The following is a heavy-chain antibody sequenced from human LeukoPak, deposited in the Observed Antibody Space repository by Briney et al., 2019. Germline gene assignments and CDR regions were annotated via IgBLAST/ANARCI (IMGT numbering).Heavy chain of an antibody. CDR1: GGSISSSTYY. D-gene: IGHD3-22*01. Sequence: PSETLPLTCTVSGGSISSSTYYWGWIRQPPGKGLEWIGSIYYGGSTYCNPSLKSRINISVDTSKNQFSLKLSSVTAADTAVYYCGGDYLDNSGHYYFDYWGQGTLVTVSS. CDR3: GGDYLDNSGHYYFDY. CDR2: IYYGGST. V-gene: IGHV4-39*02. J-gene: IGHJ4*02.